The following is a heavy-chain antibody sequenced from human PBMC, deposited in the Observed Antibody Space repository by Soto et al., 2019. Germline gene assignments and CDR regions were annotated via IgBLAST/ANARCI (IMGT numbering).Heavy chain of an antibody. CDR3: AIIFGSGNGEYLDS. Sequence: GASVKVSCKASGGTFSSYTISWVRQAPGQGLEWMGRIIPILGIANYAQKFQGRVTITADKSTSTAYMELSSLRSEDTAVYYCAIIFGSGNGEYLDSWGQGPLVTVS. CDR1: GGTFSSYT. J-gene: IGHJ4*02. D-gene: IGHD3-10*01. CDR2: IIPILGIA. V-gene: IGHV1-69*02.